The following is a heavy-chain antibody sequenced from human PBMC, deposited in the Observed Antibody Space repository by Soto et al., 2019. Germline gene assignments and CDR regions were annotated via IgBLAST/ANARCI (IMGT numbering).Heavy chain of an antibody. CDR1: GGSISSGGYY. CDR2: IYYSGST. D-gene: IGHD3-22*01. J-gene: IGHJ4*02. V-gene: IGHV4-31*03. Sequence: SETLSLTCTVSGGSISSGGYYWSWIRQHPGKGLEWIGYIYYSGSTYYNPSLKSRVTISVDTSKNQFSLKLSSVTAADTAVYYCAREGRNYYDSRGSPDYWGQGTLVTVSS. CDR3: AREGRNYYDSRGSPDY.